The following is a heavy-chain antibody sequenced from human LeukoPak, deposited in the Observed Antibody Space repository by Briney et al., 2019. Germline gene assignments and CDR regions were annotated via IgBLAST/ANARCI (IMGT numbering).Heavy chain of an antibody. D-gene: IGHD6-6*01. Sequence: ASETLSLTCTVSGGSISSGGYYGSWIRQHPGKGLEWIGYIYYSGSNYYNPNLKSRVTISVDTSKHQFHLKLSTVTAADAADYSCAREYSGSSYDYWGQGTLVTVSS. CDR2: IYYSGSN. J-gene: IGHJ4*02. V-gene: IGHV4-31*03. CDR1: GGSISSGGYY. CDR3: AREYSGSSYDY.